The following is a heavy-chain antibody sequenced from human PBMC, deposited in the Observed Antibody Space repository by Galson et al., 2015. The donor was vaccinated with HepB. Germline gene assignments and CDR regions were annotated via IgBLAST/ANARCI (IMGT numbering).Heavy chain of an antibody. CDR1: GFTFDDYT. V-gene: IGHV3-43*01. J-gene: IGHJ6*02. D-gene: IGHD3-3*01. CDR3: AKEDHMFWSGYYPDYYYYGMDV. CDR2: ISWDGGST. Sequence: SLRLSCAASGFTFDDYTMHWVRQAPGKGLEWVSLISWDGGSTYYADSVKGRFTISRDNSKNSLYLQMNSLRTEDTALYYCAKEDHMFWSGYYPDYYYYGMDVWGQGTTVTVSS.